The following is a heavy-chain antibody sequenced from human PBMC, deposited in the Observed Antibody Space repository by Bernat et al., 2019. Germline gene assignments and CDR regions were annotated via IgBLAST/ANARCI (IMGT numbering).Heavy chain of an antibody. CDR1: GYTFTSYD. D-gene: IGHD1-26*01. CDR2: MNPNSGNT. Sequence: QVQLVQSGAEVKKPGASVKVSCKASGYTFTSYDINWVRQATGQGLEWMGWMNPNSGNTGYAQKFQGRVTMTRNTSISTAYMELSSLRSEDTAVYYCARVRSGSYVGVSAFDIWGQGTMVTVSS. V-gene: IGHV1-8*01. CDR3: ARVRSGSYVGVSAFDI. J-gene: IGHJ3*02.